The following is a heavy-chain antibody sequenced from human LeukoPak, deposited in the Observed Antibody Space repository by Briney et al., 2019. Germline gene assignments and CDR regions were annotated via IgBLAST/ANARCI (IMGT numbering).Heavy chain of an antibody. D-gene: IGHD4-23*01. CDR3: ARHSRWTAFDI. CDR2: IYISGSI. CDR1: GGSISRYY. V-gene: IGHV4-4*09. Sequence: SETLSLTCTVSGGSISRYYWSWIRQPPGKGLEWIGYIYISGSISYTPSLKSRVTISLATSKNQFSLELSSVTAADTAVYYCARHSRWTAFDIWGQGTMVTVSS. J-gene: IGHJ3*02.